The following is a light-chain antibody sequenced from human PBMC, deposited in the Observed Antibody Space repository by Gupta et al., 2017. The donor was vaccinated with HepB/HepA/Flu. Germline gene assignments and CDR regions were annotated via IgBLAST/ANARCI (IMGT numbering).Light chain of an antibody. V-gene: IGKV1-39*01. CDR1: QSISSH. Sequence: DIQMTQSPSSLSASVRDRVTITCRASQSISSHLNWYQQKPGKAPKLLIYAASSLQSGVPSRVSGSGSGTDFTLTISRRQPEDFATYYCQQSDSTPWTFGQGTKVEIK. J-gene: IGKJ1*01. CDR2: AAS. CDR3: QQSDSTPWT.